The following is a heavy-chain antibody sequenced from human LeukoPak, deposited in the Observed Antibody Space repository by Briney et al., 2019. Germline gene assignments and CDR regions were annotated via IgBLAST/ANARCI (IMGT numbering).Heavy chain of an antibody. CDR3: ARDDYGVFDAFDV. J-gene: IGHJ3*01. Sequence: SETLSLTCTVSGGSITSHFWTWIRQAPGKGLEWAGYVSKSGSTNYNPSLQSRITISVDTFKNQFFLKLTSMTAADTAVYFCARDDYGVFDAFDVWGQGTVVTVSS. CDR2: VSKSGST. D-gene: IGHD3-16*01. V-gene: IGHV4-4*08. CDR1: GGSITSHF.